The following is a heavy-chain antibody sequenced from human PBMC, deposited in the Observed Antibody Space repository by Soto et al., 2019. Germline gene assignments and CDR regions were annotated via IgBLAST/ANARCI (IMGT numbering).Heavy chain of an antibody. V-gene: IGHV1-18*01. D-gene: IGHD3-16*01. Sequence: QVQLVQSGPELKKPGASVKVSCRSSGYSFSNYNFCWVRQAPGQGLEWLGWISGYNGNTKYAQKFQGRVTMTTDSFTSTAYMELRSLRSDDTAVYYCARDKVWGGFDIWGQGTKVTVSS. CDR2: ISGYNGNT. CDR3: ARDKVWGGFDI. J-gene: IGHJ3*02. CDR1: GYSFSNYN.